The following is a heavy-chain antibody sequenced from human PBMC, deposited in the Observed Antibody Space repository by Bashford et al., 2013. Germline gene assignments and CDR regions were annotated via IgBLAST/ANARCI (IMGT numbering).Heavy chain of an antibody. D-gene: IGHD4/OR15-4a*01. CDR2: INPNSGGT. J-gene: IGHJ3*01. CDR3: ARVLQIPPYAFDV. V-gene: IGHV1-2*02. Sequence: WVRQAPGQGLEWMGWINPNSGGTNYAQKFQGRVTMTRDTSISTAYMELSRLRSDDTAVYYCARVLQIPPYAFDVWGQGTMVTVSS.